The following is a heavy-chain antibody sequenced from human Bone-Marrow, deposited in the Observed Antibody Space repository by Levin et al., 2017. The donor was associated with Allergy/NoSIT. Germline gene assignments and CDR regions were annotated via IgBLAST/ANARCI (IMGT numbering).Heavy chain of an antibody. J-gene: IGHJ6*02. Sequence: ASVKVSCKASGYSFTNYEINWVRQVPGQGPEWLGWINPKLGTTGYAQNLQVRVSMTSNISINTAYLELSSLRFDDTAVYYCARAGGSGPIGHYYCLDVWGQGTTVAVSS. CDR2: INPKLGTT. CDR1: GYSFTNYE. D-gene: IGHD3-10*01. CDR3: ARAGGSGPIGHYYCLDV. V-gene: IGHV1-8*01.